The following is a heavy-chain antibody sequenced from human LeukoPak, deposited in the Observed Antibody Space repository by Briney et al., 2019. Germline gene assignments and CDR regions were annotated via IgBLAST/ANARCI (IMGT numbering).Heavy chain of an antibody. V-gene: IGHV3-23*01. CDR1: GFTFSSYA. CDR2: ISGSGDRT. CDR3: ARENIVVVPAATLDWFDP. J-gene: IGHJ5*02. D-gene: IGHD2-2*01. Sequence: GGSLRLSCAASGFTFSSYAMSWVRQAPGKGLEWVSTISGSGDRTYYADSVKGRFTISRDNSKNTLYLQMNSLRAEDTAVYYCARENIVVVPAATLDWFDPWGQGTLVTVSS.